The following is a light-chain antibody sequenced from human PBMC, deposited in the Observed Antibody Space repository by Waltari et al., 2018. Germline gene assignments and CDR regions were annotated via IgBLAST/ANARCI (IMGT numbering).Light chain of an antibody. J-gene: IGLJ2*01. Sequence: QSALTQPASVSGSPGQSLTISCTGSDVGGSNYVPWYQQPPGKAPQVMIYDVTDRPSGVSNRFSGSKSGDTASLTISGLQAEDEADYYCASWTDSDTLKLLFGGGTKLTVL. CDR2: DVT. V-gene: IGLV2-14*03. CDR3: ASWTDSDTLKLL. CDR1: SDVGGSNY.